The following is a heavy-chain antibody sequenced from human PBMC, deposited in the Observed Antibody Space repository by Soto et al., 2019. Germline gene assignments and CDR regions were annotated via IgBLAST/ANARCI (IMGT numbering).Heavy chain of an antibody. CDR3: AKDLLGELDFQH. CDR1: GFTFSTYA. Sequence: EVQLLESGGGLVQPGGSLRLSCAASGFTFSTYAMSWVRQAPGKGLEWVSAISGSGGSTYYADSVKGRFTISRDNSKNTLYLQMNSLRAEDTAVYYCAKDLLGELDFQHWGQGTLVTVSS. J-gene: IGHJ1*01. V-gene: IGHV3-23*01. D-gene: IGHD1-26*01. CDR2: ISGSGGST.